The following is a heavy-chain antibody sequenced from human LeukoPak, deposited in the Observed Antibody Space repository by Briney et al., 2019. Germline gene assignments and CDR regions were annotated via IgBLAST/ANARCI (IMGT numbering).Heavy chain of an antibody. CDR2: NYYSGST. CDR1: GGSISIYY. Sequence: PSETLSLTCTVSGGSISIYYWRWVRQPPEKGLECIGYNYYSGSTNYNPSLNSRVTISVDTSKNQFSLQLTSVTAADTAVYFCTRGGSNFDYWGQGTLVTVSS. J-gene: IGHJ4*02. D-gene: IGHD3-10*01. V-gene: IGHV4-59*01. CDR3: TRGGSNFDY.